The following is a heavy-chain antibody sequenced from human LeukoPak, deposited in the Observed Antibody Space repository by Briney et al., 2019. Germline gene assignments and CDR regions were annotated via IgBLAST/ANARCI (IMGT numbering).Heavy chain of an antibody. Sequence: GGSLRLSCAASGFTFSTFAMIWVRQPPGKGLEWVSSIFPSGGEIHYADSVRGRFTISRDNSKSTLSLQMNSLRAEDTAIYYCAKWTGSLVADFYDSSGYRYYFDSWGQGTLVSVSS. CDR1: GFTFSTFA. CDR3: AKWTGSLVADFYDSSGYRYYFDS. V-gene: IGHV3-23*01. J-gene: IGHJ4*02. CDR2: IFPSGGEI. D-gene: IGHD3-22*01.